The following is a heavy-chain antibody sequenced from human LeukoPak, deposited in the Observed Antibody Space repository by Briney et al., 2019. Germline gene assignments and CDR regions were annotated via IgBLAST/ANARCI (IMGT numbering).Heavy chain of an antibody. J-gene: IGHJ4*02. D-gene: IGHD3-10*01. CDR2: IYYSGST. V-gene: IGHV4-30-4*08. CDR3: ASMVRGGFDY. Sequence: SETLSLTCTVSGGSISSGGYYWSWIRQHPGKGLEWIGYIYYSGSTYYNPSLKSRVTISVDTSKNQFSLKLSSVTAADTAVYYCASMVRGGFDYWGQGTLVTVSS. CDR1: GGSISSGGYY.